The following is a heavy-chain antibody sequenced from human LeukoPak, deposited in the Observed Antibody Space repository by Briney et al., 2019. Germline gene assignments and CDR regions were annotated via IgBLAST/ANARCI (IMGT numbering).Heavy chain of an antibody. D-gene: IGHD2-15*01. V-gene: IGHV4-34*01. CDR3: ARGYCSGGSCSTFDY. CDR1: DGSISGYY. CDR2: INHSGST. J-gene: IGHJ4*02. Sequence: PSETLSLTCAVYDGSISGYYWSWIRQPPGKGLEWIGEINHSGSTNYNPSLKSRVTLSVDTSKNQFSLKLSSVTAADTAVYYCARGYCSGGSCSTFDYWGQGTLVTVSS.